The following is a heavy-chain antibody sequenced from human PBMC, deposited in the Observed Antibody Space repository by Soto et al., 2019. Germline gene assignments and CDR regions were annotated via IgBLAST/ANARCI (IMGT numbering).Heavy chain of an antibody. CDR2: IYHSGST. CDR3: ARTPDI. Sequence: QLQLRESGSGLVKPSQTLYLTCAVSGGSISSGGYSWSWIRQPPGKGLEWIGYIYHSGSTYYNPSLKSRVTISEDRSKNQFSLKLSSVTAAYTAVYYCARTPDIWGQGTMVTVSS. CDR1: GGSISSGGYS. J-gene: IGHJ3*02. V-gene: IGHV4-30-2*01.